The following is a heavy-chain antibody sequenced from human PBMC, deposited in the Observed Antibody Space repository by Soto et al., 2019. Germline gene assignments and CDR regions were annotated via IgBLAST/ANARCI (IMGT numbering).Heavy chain of an antibody. Sequence: GGSLRLSCAASGFVFNDYAISWVRQAPGKGLEWVSSISSTTNYIYYGDSMEGRFTISRDNAKNSLYLEMNSLRAEDTAVYYCARESEDLTSNFDYWGQGTLVTVSS. V-gene: IGHV3-21*06. J-gene: IGHJ4*02. CDR1: GFVFNDYA. CDR2: ISSTTNYI. CDR3: ARESEDLTSNFDY.